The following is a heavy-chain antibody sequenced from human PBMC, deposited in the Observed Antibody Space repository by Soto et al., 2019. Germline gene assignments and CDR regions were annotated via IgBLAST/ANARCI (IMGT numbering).Heavy chain of an antibody. CDR1: GFTFGDYA. CDR3: TRVAVAGIAAFDI. Sequence: GGSLRLSCTASGFTFGDYAMSWFRQAPGKGLEWVGFIRSKAYGGTTEYAASVKGRFTISRDDSKSIAYLQMNSLKTEDTAVYYCTRVAVAGIAAFDIWGQGTMVTVSS. CDR2: IRSKAYGGTT. V-gene: IGHV3-49*03. J-gene: IGHJ3*02. D-gene: IGHD6-19*01.